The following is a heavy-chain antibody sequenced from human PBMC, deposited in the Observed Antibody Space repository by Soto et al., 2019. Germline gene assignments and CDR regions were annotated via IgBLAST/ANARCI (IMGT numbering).Heavy chain of an antibody. CDR2: IYYSGST. D-gene: IGHD5-12*01. J-gene: IGHJ6*02. Sequence: LSLTCTVSGGSISSGGYYWSWIRQHPGKGLEWIGYIYYSGSTYYNPSLKSRVTISVDTSKNQFSLKLSSVTAADTAVYYCARGYSGYDPYYYGMDVWGQGTTVTVSS. CDR1: GGSISSGGYY. CDR3: ARGYSGYDPYYYGMDV. V-gene: IGHV4-31*03.